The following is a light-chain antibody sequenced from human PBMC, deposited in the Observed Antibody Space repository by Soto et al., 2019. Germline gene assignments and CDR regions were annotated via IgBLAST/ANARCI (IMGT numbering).Light chain of an antibody. CDR1: SSSKW. CDR2: DVS. CDR3: QHTTDFT. J-gene: IGKJ2*01. Sequence: DIQMTQSPSTLAASVGDTVTMTCRSSSKWLAWYQKKPGKAPKLLIYDVSNLERGVPPMFSGSTSGAESTLTIAGLHRDDLGTYYCQHTTDFTFGQGTKVEIK. V-gene: IGKV1-5*01.